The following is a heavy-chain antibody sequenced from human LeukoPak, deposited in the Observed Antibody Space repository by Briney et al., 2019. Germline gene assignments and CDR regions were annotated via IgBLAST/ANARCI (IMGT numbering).Heavy chain of an antibody. V-gene: IGHV3-21*01. J-gene: IGHJ4*02. CDR3: ARDLDYGDDSGYLDY. CDR1: GFTFSNYS. D-gene: IGHD4-17*01. CDR2: ITSSSTYI. Sequence: GGSLRLSCAASGFTFSNYSMNWVRQAPGKGLEWVAAITSSSTYIYYADSVKGRLTISRDNAKNSLYLQMNNLRAEDTAVYYCARDLDYGDDSGYLDYWGQGTLVTVSS.